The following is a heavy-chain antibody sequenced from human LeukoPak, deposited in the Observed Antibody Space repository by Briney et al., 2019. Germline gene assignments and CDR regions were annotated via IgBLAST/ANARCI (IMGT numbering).Heavy chain of an antibody. CDR1: GITFSSYA. J-gene: IGHJ4*02. CDR2: ISGSGGST. D-gene: IGHD6-13*01. V-gene: IGHV3-23*01. Sequence: GGSLRLSCAASGITFSSYAMSWVRQAPGKGLEWVSAISGSGGSTYYADSVKGRFTISRDNSKNTLYLQMNSLRAEDKAVYYCGKAYNSRRWKEFEQWGQGTLV. CDR3: GKAYNSRRWKEFEQ.